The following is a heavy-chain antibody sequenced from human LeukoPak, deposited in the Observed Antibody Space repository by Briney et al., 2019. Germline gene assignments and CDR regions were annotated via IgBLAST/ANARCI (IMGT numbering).Heavy chain of an antibody. CDR1: GFTFGAYA. Sequence: GGSLRLSCTAPGFTFGAYAMHWVRQVPGKGLEWVSLINKDGDATYYADSVNGRFTISRDNSKNSLYLQMNSLRSEDSALYYCATWAFYHGLDAWGRGSTVTVSS. V-gene: IGHV3-43*02. CDR2: INKDGDAT. D-gene: IGHD1-26*01. CDR3: ATWAFYHGLDA. J-gene: IGHJ6*02.